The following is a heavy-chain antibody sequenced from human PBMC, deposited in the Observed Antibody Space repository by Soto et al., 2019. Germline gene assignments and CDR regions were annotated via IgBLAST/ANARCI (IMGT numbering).Heavy chain of an antibody. D-gene: IGHD6-19*01. CDR1: GFTFSSYA. Sequence: GGSLRLSCAASGFTFSSYAMSWVRQAPGKGLEWVSTISGSGGGTDYADSVKGRFTISRDSSKNTLYLQMNSLRAEDTAVYYCAKGTSAWMAFGYWGQGTLVTV. CDR3: AKGTSAWMAFGY. J-gene: IGHJ4*02. CDR2: ISGSGGGT. V-gene: IGHV3-23*01.